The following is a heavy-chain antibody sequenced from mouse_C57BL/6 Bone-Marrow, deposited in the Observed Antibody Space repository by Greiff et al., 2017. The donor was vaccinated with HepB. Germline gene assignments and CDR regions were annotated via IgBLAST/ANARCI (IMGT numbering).Heavy chain of an antibody. Sequence: VQLQQSGPELVKPGASVKISCKASGYAFSSSWMNWVKQRPGKGLEWIGRIYPGDGDTNYNGKFKGKATLTADKSSSTAYMQLSSLTSEDSAVYFCARSGGRMVTTPFAYWGQGTLVTVSA. V-gene: IGHV1-82*01. CDR3: ARSGGRMVTTPFAY. J-gene: IGHJ3*01. CDR2: IYPGDGDT. CDR1: GYAFSSSW. D-gene: IGHD2-2*01.